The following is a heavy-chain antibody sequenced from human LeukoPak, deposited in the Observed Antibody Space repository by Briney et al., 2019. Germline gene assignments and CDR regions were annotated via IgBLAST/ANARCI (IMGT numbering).Heavy chain of an antibody. CDR2: ISDSGSST. D-gene: IGHD2-2*01. J-gene: IGHJ4*02. CDR3: ARLFRDVTAFDY. CDR1: GFTFGNYA. V-gene: IGHV3-23*01. Sequence: GGSLRLSCAASGFTFGNYAMSWVRQAPGKGLEWVSSISDSGSSTSSADSVKGRFTISRDNSKNTLYLQMNSLRAEDTAVYYCARLFRDVTAFDYWGQGTLVTVSS.